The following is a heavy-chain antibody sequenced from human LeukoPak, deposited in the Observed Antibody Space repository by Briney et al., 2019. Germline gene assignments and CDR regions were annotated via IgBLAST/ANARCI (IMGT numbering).Heavy chain of an antibody. Sequence: GGSLRPSCAAPGFILSTSGMHGVRQAPGKGLEWVAVISYEGSNKYYADSVKGRFTISRDNSKNTLYLQMNSLRAEDTAVYYCAKVIGDSSNYHYVSSRHYWGQGTLVTVSS. CDR2: ISYEGSNK. CDR1: GFILSTSG. V-gene: IGHV3-30*18. CDR3: AKVIGDSSNYHYVSSRHY. D-gene: IGHD3-22*01. J-gene: IGHJ4*02.